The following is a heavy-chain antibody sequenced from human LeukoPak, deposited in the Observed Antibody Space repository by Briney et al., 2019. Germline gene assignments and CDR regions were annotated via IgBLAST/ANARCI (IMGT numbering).Heavy chain of an antibody. CDR2: INWDGDST. Sequence: GGSLRLSCEASGFFFVDNGMSWVRHGPGKGLEWVSGINWDGDSTVYADSVKGRFTISRDNAKNSLYLQMNSLRPEDTALYYCASGDRNGWYFDRWGQGTLVTVSS. D-gene: IGHD6-19*01. CDR1: GFFFVDNG. CDR3: ASGDRNGWYFDR. J-gene: IGHJ4*02. V-gene: IGHV3-20*04.